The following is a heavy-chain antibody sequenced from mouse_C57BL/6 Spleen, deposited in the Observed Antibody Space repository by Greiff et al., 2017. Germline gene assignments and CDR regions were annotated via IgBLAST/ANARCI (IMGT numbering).Heavy chain of an antibody. CDR2: IYPRSGNT. D-gene: IGHD2-4*01. CDR3: AKGDYDYDGGYFDY. V-gene: IGHV1-81*01. J-gene: IGHJ2*01. Sequence: QVQLQQSGAELARPGASVKLSCKASGYTFTSYGISWVKQRTGQGLEWIGAIYPRSGNTYYNEKFKGKATLTADKSSSTAYMELRSRTSEDSAVYFCAKGDYDYDGGYFDYWGQGTTLTVSS. CDR1: GYTFTSYG.